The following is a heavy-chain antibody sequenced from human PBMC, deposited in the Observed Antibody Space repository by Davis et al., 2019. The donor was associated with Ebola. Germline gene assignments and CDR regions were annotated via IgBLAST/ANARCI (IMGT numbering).Heavy chain of an antibody. J-gene: IGHJ6*02. V-gene: IGHV3-30*03. CDR3: ARDLWTYYYGMDV. D-gene: IGHD3/OR15-3a*01. CDR1: GFTFSSHG. Sequence: GESLKISCEASGFTFSSHGLQWVRQAPGKGLEWVAVISYDGKTKYYADSVKGRFTISRDNAKNSLYLQMNSLRAEDTAVYYCARDLWTYYYGMDVWGQGTTVTVSS. CDR2: ISYDGKTK.